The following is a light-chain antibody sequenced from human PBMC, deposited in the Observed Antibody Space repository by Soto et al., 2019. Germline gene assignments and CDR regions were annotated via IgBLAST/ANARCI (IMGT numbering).Light chain of an antibody. Sequence: EIVLTQSRGTLTLSPGERATLSCRASQSVSSSFLAWYQHKPGQAPRLLIYGASSRATGIPDRFSGSGSGTDFTLTISRLEPEDFAVYYCQQYDSSPWTFGQGTKVEIK. CDR2: GAS. J-gene: IGKJ1*01. CDR3: QQYDSSPWT. V-gene: IGKV3-20*01. CDR1: QSVSSSF.